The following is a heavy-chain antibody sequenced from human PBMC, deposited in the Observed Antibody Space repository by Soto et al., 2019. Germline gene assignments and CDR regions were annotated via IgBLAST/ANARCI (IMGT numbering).Heavy chain of an antibody. CDR1: GAFISGYY. D-gene: IGHD6-13*01. J-gene: IGHJ5*01. V-gene: IGHV4-4*07. CDR2: IYTSGST. Sequence: PSETLSLTCTVSGAFISGYYWSWIRQPAGKGLEWIGRIYTSGSTKYSPSLKGRATMSVDTSKKQFSLKLNSVTAADTAVYYCARESTVAGTDNWFDSWGQGTLVTVSS. CDR3: ARESTVAGTDNWFDS.